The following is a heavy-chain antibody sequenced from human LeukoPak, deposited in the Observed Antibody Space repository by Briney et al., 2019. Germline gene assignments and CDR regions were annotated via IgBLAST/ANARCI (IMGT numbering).Heavy chain of an antibody. CDR1: GGPISSSSYY. CDR3: ASDLPTPL. V-gene: IGHV4-39*07. Sequence: SETLSLTCTVSGGPISSSSYYWGWIRQPPGKGLEWIGSIYYSGSTYYNPSLKSRVTISVDTSKNQFSLKLSSVTAADTAVYYCASDLPTPLWGQGTLVTVSS. CDR2: IYYSGST. J-gene: IGHJ4*02.